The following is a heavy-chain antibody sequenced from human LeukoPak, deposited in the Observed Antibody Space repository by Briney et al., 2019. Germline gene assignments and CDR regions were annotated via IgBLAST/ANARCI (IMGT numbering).Heavy chain of an antibody. J-gene: IGHJ4*02. CDR2: IKQDGSEK. V-gene: IGHV3-7*01. Sequence: ETLSLTCTVSGGSISSYYWSWVRQAPGKGLEWVANIKQDGSEKYYVDSVKGRFTISRDNAKNSLYLQMNSLRAEDTAVYYCARGWSTLDYWGQGTLVTVSS. CDR1: GGSISSYY. CDR3: ARGWSTLDY. D-gene: IGHD2-8*01.